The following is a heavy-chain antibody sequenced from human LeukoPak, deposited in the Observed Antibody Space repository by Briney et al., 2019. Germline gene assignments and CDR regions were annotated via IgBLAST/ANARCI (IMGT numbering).Heavy chain of an antibody. D-gene: IGHD6-19*01. V-gene: IGHV4-34*01. Sequence: PSETLSLTCAVYVGSFSVYYSSWIRQPPGKGLEWMGEINHSGSTNYNPSLKSRVTISVATTKNQFSLKLSSVTAADTDVYYCARGGLYSSGWYWGYYYYYMDVWGKGTTVTVSS. CDR2: INHSGST. CDR3: ARGGLYSSGWYWGYYYYYMDV. J-gene: IGHJ6*03. CDR1: VGSFSVYY.